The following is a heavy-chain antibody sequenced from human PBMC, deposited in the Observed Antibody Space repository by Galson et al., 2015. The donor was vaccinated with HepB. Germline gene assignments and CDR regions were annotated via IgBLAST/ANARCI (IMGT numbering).Heavy chain of an antibody. CDR1: GFTFRDHW. J-gene: IGHJ1*01. V-gene: IGHV3-74*01. CDR2: IKYDGRST. Sequence: SLRLSCAASGFTFRDHWMHWVRQAPGKGLIWVSRIKYDGRSTTYADSVKGRFTISRDNAKNTLSLHMSSLRAEDTAVYFCVTGPAVGATVKGCLQHWGQGSLVTVSS. D-gene: IGHD1-26*01. CDR3: VTGPAVGATVKGCLQH.